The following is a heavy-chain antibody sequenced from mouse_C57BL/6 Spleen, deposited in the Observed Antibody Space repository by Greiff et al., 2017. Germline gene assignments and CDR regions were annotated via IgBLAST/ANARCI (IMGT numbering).Heavy chain of an antibody. CDR2: IYPRSGNT. CDR1: GYTFTSYG. CDR3: ARRIDYAMDY. V-gene: IGHV1-81*01. J-gene: IGHJ4*01. Sequence: VKVVESGAELARPGASVKLSCKASGYTFTSYGISWVKQRTGQGLEWIGEIYPRSGNTYYNEKFKGKATLTADKSSSTAYMELRSLTSEDSAVYFCARRIDYAMDYWGQGTSVTVSS.